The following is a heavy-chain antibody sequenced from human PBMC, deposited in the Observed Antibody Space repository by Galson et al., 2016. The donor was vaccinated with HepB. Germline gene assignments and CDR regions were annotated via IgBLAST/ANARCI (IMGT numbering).Heavy chain of an antibody. CDR2: IKEEGSEI. J-gene: IGHJ4*02. V-gene: IGHV3-7*04. CDR1: GFSFGNYW. CDR3: ARTQRDTDELDY. D-gene: IGHD6-25*01. Sequence: SLRLSCATSGFSFGNYWMTWVRQSPGRGLEWVANIKEEGSEINYVNSVKGRCTIFRDNTKNSLFLQMHSLSAEDTAVYYCARTQRDTDELDYWGQGTLVPVSS.